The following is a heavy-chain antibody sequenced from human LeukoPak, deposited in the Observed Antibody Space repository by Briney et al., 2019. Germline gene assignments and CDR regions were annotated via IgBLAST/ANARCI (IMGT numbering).Heavy chain of an antibody. D-gene: IGHD6-13*01. V-gene: IGHV3-53*01. CDR1: GITFSSYP. Sequence: GGSLRLSCAASGITFSSYPMTWVRQAPGKGLEWVSLIYSRGGTSYADSVKGRFTISRDSSKNTLFLQMNSLRVEDTAVYYCARDPPGIAASGTYYWGQGTLVTVSS. CDR2: IYSRGGT. CDR3: ARDPPGIAASGTYY. J-gene: IGHJ4*02.